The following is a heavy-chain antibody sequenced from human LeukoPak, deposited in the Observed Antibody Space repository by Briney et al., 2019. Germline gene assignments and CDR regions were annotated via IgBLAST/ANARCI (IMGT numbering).Heavy chain of an antibody. CDR2: IYTSGTT. CDR1: GGSISSGSYY. Sequence: KSSQTLSLTCTVSGGSISSGSYYWSWIRQPAGKGLEWIGRIYTSGTTDYNPSLRSRVTISVDTSKNQFSLKLSSVTAADTAVYYCARRSYAPRSWGQGTLVTVSS. D-gene: IGHD3-16*01. J-gene: IGHJ4*02. CDR3: ARRSYAPRS. V-gene: IGHV4-61*02.